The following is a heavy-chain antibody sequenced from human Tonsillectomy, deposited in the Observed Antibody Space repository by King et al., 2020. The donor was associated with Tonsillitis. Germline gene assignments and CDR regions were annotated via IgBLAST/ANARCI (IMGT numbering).Heavy chain of an antibody. CDR3: ASHIAAADPGGD. CDR2: IYHSGNT. Sequence: VQLQESGPGLVKPSETLSLTCTVSGGSITSYYWSWLRQPPGKGLEWIGNIYHSGNTNYNPSLKSRVTVSVDTSKKQFSLRLSSVTAADTAVYYWASHIAAADPGGDWGQGTLVTVSA. V-gene: IGHV4-59*01. D-gene: IGHD6-13*01. CDR1: GGSITSYY. J-gene: IGHJ4*02.